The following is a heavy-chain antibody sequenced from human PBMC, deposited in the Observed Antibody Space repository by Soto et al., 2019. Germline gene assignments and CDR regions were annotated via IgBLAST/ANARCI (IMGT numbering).Heavy chain of an antibody. J-gene: IGHJ6*02. CDR3: ARTPQEGGSGRSDGSDV. CDR1: GGSISSSSYY. D-gene: IGHD1-26*01. V-gene: IGHV4-39*01. CDR2: LHYSWST. Sequence: SETLSLTCTVSGGSISSSSYYLGCIRLPPGKGLEWIGRLHYSWSTYYNPSLKSRVTISVETSKNQFSLELSSVTAADTAVYYCARTPQEGGSGRSDGSDVCGQGTTV.